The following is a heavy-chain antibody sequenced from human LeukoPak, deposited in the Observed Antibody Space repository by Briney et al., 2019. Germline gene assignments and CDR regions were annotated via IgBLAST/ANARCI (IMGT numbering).Heavy chain of an antibody. CDR3: ARYAAGYYYFYMDV. CDR1: GFTFGDYA. CDR2: INPGGST. J-gene: IGHJ6*03. Sequence: GSLRLSCTASGFTFGDYAMSWVRQPPGKGLEWIGEINPGGSTGYNPSLKSRATISMDTSKNQFSLNLTSVSAADTAVYYCARYAAGYYYFYMDVWGKGTSVTVSS. V-gene: IGHV4-34*01. D-gene: IGHD2-15*01.